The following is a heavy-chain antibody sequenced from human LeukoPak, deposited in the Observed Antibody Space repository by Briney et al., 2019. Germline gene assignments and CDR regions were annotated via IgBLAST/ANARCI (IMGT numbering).Heavy chain of an antibody. CDR2: IYYSGST. J-gene: IGHJ4*02. CDR3: ARLGGYYFDY. Sequence: SGTLSLTCTVSGGSISSDYWSWIRQPPGKGLEWIGYIYYSGSTNYNPSVKSRVTISVDTSKNQFSLMLTSVTAADTAVYYCARLGGYYFDYWGQGTLVAVSS. V-gene: IGHV4-59*01. D-gene: IGHD3-22*01. CDR1: GGSISSDY.